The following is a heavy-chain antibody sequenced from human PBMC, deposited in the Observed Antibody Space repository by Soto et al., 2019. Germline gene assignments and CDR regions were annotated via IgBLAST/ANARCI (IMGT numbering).Heavy chain of an antibody. CDR2: MNPNSGNT. Sequence: ASVKVSCKASGYTFTSYDINWVRQATGQGLEWMGWMNPNSGNTGYAQKFQGRVTMTRTTSISTAYMELSSLRSEDSAVYYCARGNNRGATTLGYYYYNYMDVWGKGTTVTV. CDR3: ARGNNRGATTLGYYYYNYMDV. V-gene: IGHV1-8*02. J-gene: IGHJ6*03. D-gene: IGHD5-12*01. CDR1: GYTFTSYD.